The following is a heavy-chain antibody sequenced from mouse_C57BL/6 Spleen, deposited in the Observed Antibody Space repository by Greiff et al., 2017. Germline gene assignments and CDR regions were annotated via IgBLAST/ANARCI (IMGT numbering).Heavy chain of an antibody. Sequence: EVKLMESGGDLVKPGGSLKLSCAASGFTFSSYGMSWVRQTPDKRLEWVATISSGGSYTYYPDSVKGRFTISRDNAKNTLYLQMSSLKSEDTAMYYCARHYGSSWYFDVWGTGTTVTVSS. D-gene: IGHD1-1*01. CDR3: ARHYGSSWYFDV. CDR1: GFTFSSYG. CDR2: ISSGGSYT. J-gene: IGHJ1*03. V-gene: IGHV5-6*01.